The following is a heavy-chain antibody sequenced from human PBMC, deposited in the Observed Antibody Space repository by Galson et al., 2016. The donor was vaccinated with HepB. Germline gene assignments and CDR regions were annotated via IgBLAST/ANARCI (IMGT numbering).Heavy chain of an antibody. V-gene: IGHV3-49*03. CDR3: SRGAMLLKVEG. Sequence: SLRLSCAASGFTFGDYAMSWFRQAPGKGLESVGFIRSKAYGGTTEYAASVKGRFTISRDDSKRIAYLQMNRMKTEDTAVYYCSRGAMLLKVEGWGQGTRVTVSS. D-gene: IGHD3-16*01. CDR1: GFTFGDYA. J-gene: IGHJ4*02. CDR2: IRSKAYGGTT.